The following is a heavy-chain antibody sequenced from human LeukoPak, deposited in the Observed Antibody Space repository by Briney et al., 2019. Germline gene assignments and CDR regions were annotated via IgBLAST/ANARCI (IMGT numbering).Heavy chain of an antibody. CDR2: ISYDGSNK. CDR1: GFTFSSYA. Sequence: GGSLRLSCAASGFTFSSYAMHWVRQAPGKGLEWVAVISYDGSNKYYADSVKGRFTISRDNSKNTLYPQMNSLRAEDTAVYYCARVRGSSSYLFDYWGQGTLVTVSS. CDR3: ARVRGSSSYLFDY. J-gene: IGHJ4*02. V-gene: IGHV3-30-3*01. D-gene: IGHD6-13*01.